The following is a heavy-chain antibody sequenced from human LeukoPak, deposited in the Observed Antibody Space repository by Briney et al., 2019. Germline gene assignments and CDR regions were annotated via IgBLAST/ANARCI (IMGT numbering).Heavy chain of an antibody. CDR2: ISGSGGST. V-gene: IGHV3-23*01. D-gene: IGHD6-25*01. Sequence: PGGSLRLSCAASGFSFTNHALSWVRQAPGKGLEWVSGISGSGGSTFYADAVKGRFTISRDNMKHTVYLQMNSLRAEDTALYYCAKDVGSYPSGGAPWGQGTMVTVSA. CDR1: GFSFTNHA. J-gene: IGHJ3*01. CDR3: AKDVGSYPSGGAP.